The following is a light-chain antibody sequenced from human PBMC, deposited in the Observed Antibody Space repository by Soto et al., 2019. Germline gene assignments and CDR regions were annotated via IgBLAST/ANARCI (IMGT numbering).Light chain of an antibody. J-gene: IGLJ1*01. Sequence: QSVLAQPASVSGSPGQSIPISCTGTSSDVGTYNLVSWYQQHPGKAPKLLISEDNKRPSGVSNRFSGSKSGNTASLSISGLQAEDEADYYCCSYATINTFVFGTGTKVT. CDR2: EDN. V-gene: IGLV2-23*02. CDR3: CSYATINTFV. CDR1: SSDVGTYNL.